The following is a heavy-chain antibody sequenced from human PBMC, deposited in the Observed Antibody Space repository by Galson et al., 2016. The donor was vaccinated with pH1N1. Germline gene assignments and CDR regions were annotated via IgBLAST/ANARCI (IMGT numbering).Heavy chain of an antibody. CDR1: GGSFTYSP. CDR3: ARSPTNHDSSNYYPMDDAFDI. J-gene: IGHJ3*02. Sequence: SVKVSCKASGGSFTYSPINWVRQAPGQGLEWMGGIIPIFRTANCAQKFQGRVTITADESTSTVYMELSSLRSEDTAVYYCARSPTNHDSSNYYPMDDAFDIWGQGTMVTVSS. V-gene: IGHV1-69*13. D-gene: IGHD3-22*01. CDR2: IIPIFRTA.